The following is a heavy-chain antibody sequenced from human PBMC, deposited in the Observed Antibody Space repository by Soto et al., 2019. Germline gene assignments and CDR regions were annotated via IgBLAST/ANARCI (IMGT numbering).Heavy chain of an antibody. CDR2: ISGSGGST. J-gene: IGHJ6*03. Sequence: GGSLRLSCAASGFTFSSYAMSWVRQAPGRGLEWVSAISGSGGSTYYADSVKGRFTISRDNSKNTLYLQMNSLRAEDTAVYYCAKGSVDKAGYSYGSYYYYYYMDVWGKGTTVTVSS. D-gene: IGHD5-18*01. V-gene: IGHV3-23*01. CDR3: AKGSVDKAGYSYGSYYYYYYMDV. CDR1: GFTFSSYA.